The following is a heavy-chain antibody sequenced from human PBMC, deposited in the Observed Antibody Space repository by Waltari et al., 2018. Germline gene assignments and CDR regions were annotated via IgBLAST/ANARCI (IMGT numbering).Heavy chain of an antibody. J-gene: IGHJ5*02. CDR2: MNPNSGNT. D-gene: IGHD3-10*01. V-gene: IGHV1-8*01. Sequence: VQLVQSGAEVKKPGASVKVSCKASGHTFTSYDINWVRQATGQGLEWMGWMNPNSGNTGYAQKFQGRVTMTRNTSISTAYMELSSLRFEDTAVYYCAKSDRFSFYYGSGSYLEFDPWGQGTLVTVSS. CDR1: GHTFTSYD. CDR3: AKSDRFSFYYGSGSYLEFDP.